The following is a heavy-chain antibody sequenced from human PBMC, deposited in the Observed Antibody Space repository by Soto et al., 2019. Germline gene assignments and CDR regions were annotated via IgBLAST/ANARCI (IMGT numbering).Heavy chain of an antibody. D-gene: IGHD1-26*01. V-gene: IGHV3-48*03. CDR1: GFTFSSYE. Sequence: GGSLRLSCAASGFTFSSYEMNWVRQAPGKGLEWVSYISSSGSTIYYADSVKGRFTISRDNAKNSLYLQMNSLRAEDTAVYYCASEDYGGSYSYFDYWGQGTLVTVSS. CDR3: ASEDYGGSYSYFDY. CDR2: ISSSGSTI. J-gene: IGHJ4*02.